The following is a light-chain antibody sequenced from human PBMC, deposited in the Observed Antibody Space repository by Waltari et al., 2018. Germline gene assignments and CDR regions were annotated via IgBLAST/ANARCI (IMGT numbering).Light chain of an antibody. CDR3: QQYGTSSYA. CDR2: GAS. V-gene: IGKV3-20*01. J-gene: IGKJ2*01. Sequence: EIVLTQSPGTLSLSPGERATLSCRASQSVTSTYLGWYQQKPGQAPRLLIYGASSRAAGIPDRFSGSRSGTDFTLTISRLEPDDSAVYYCQQYGTSSYAFGQGTKLEIK. CDR1: QSVTSTY.